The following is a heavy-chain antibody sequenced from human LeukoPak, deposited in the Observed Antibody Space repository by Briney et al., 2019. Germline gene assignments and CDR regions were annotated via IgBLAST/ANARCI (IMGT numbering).Heavy chain of an antibody. D-gene: IGHD3-22*01. J-gene: IGHJ4*02. V-gene: IGHV3-23*01. CDR2: ISGSGGSK. Sequence: PGGSLRLSCAASGFTFSSYAMSWVRQAPGKGLEWVSAISGSGGSKYYADSVKGRFTISRDNSKTTLYLQVNSLRAEDTAVYYFARDHRDYYYDSSGYDYWGQGTLVTVSS. CDR3: ARDHRDYYYDSSGYDY. CDR1: GFTFSSYA.